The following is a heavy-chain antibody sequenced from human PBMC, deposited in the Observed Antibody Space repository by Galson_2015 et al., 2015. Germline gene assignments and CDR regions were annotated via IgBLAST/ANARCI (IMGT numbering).Heavy chain of an antibody. Sequence: PALVKPPQTLSLACTFSGVSLRAPAVGVGWIRQPPGKALEGLCHIFWNDDKKYSPSLKSRLTITKDTSKNQVVLTVTNLDPVDTATYYCAHLTSNGFCFDYWGQGTLVNVSS. J-gene: IGHJ4*02. V-gene: IGHV2-5*01. CDR3: AHLTSNGFCFDY. CDR2: IFWNDDK. D-gene: IGHD1-1*01. CDR1: GVSLRAPAVG.